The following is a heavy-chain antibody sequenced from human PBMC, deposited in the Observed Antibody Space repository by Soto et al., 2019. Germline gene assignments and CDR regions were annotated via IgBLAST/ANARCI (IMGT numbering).Heavy chain of an antibody. CDR3: ATVFEH. CDR1: GFTFSSYW. J-gene: IGHJ4*02. V-gene: IGHV3-74*01. Sequence: SLRLSCAASGFTFSSYWMHWVRQAPGKGLVWVSRINSDGSSISYADSVKGRFTISRDNAKNTLSLQMDSLRVEDTAVYYCATVFEHWGQGIPVTVSS. CDR2: INSDGSSI.